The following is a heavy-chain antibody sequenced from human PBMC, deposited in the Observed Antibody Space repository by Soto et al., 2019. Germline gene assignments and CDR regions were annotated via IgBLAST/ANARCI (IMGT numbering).Heavy chain of an antibody. CDR1: GYTFTSYG. CDR2: ISAYNGNT. V-gene: IGHV1-18*04. D-gene: IGHD3-3*01. CDR3: ARDRKGGYDFWSGYYPSYYYGMDV. Sequence: ASVKVSCKASGYTFTSYGISWVRQAPGQGLEWMGWISAYNGNTNYAQKLQGRVTMTTDTSTSTAYMELRSLRSDDTAVYYCARDRKGGYDFWSGYYPSYYYGMDVWGQGTTVTVSS. J-gene: IGHJ6*02.